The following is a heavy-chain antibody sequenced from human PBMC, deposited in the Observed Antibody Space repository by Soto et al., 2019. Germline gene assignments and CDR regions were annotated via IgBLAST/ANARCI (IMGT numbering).Heavy chain of an antibody. D-gene: IGHD3-10*01. V-gene: IGHV1-18*01. CDR1: GNTFASHG. CDR2: ISGFNGQT. J-gene: IGHJ4*02. CDR3: ARVDPRGVAVVRDY. Sequence: ASVKVSCKASGNTFASHGFSWVRQAPGQGLEWMGWISGFNGQTNYALKFQGRVTLTTDTSTSTAYMELRSLRSDDTAVYFCARVDPRGVAVVRDYWGQGTLVTVSS.